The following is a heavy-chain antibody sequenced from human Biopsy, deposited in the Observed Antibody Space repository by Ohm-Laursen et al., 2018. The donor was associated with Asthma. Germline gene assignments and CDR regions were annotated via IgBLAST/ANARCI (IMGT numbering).Heavy chain of an antibody. CDR1: GGTFSNFA. CDR2: IMTDFGTT. D-gene: IGHD6-19*01. Sequence: SVKVSCKAPGGTFSNFAISWVRRAPGQGLEWLGGIMTDFGTTNYAQKFQGRVTITADESTSTAYMEVTSLRSEDTAIYYCARCQVGYSSGWSLLLKKIYYSGMDVWGQGTAVTVSS. V-gene: IGHV1-69*13. CDR3: ARCQVGYSSGWSLLLKKIYYSGMDV. J-gene: IGHJ6*02.